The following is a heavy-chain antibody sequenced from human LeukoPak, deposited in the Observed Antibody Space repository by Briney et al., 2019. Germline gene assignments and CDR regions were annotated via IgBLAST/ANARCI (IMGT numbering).Heavy chain of an antibody. CDR3: ARVHYYGSGRNYYYYYMDV. CDR1: GYTFTSNY. CDR2: ISAYNGNT. J-gene: IGHJ6*03. Sequence: ASVKVSCKAFGYTFTSNYMHWVRQAPGQGLEWMGWISAYNGNTNYAQKLQGRVTMTTDTSTSTAYMELRSLRSDDTAVYYCARVHYYGSGRNYYYYYMDVWGKGTTVTISS. V-gene: IGHV1-18*04. D-gene: IGHD3-10*01.